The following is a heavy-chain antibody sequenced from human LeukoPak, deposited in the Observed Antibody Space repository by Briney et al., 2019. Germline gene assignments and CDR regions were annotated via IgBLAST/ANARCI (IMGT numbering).Heavy chain of an antibody. CDR1: GFTFSSYA. J-gene: IGHJ5*02. CDR3: ATRGHIVVMAKPVVDP. CDR2: ISGSGGST. Sequence: GGSLRLSCAASGFTFSSYAMSWVRQAPGKGLEWVSAISGSGGSTYYADSVRGRFIISRDNSKNTLYLQMSSLRAEDTAVYYCATRGHIVVMAKPVVDPWGQGTLVTVSS. V-gene: IGHV3-23*01. D-gene: IGHD2-8*01.